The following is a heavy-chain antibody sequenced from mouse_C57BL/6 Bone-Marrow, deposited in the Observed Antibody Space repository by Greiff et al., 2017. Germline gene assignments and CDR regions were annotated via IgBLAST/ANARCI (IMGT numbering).Heavy chain of an antibody. CDR3: ARSRQLRLPWFAY. CDR2: IDPNSGGT. V-gene: IGHV1-72*01. J-gene: IGHJ3*01. CDR1: GYTFTSYW. Sequence: QVQLQQPGAELVKPGASVKMSCKASGYTFTSYWMHWVKQRPGRGLEWIGRIDPNSGGTKYNEKFKSKATLTVDKPSSTAYMPLSSLTSEDSAVYYCARSRQLRLPWFAYWGQGTLVTVSS. D-gene: IGHD3-2*02.